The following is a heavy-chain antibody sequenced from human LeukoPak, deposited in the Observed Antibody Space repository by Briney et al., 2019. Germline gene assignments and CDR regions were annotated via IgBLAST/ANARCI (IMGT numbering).Heavy chain of an antibody. CDR1: GFTFSSYW. CDR2: IKQDGSEK. CDR3: ARVVGGVIGDFDY. J-gene: IGHJ4*02. D-gene: IGHD3-16*02. V-gene: IGHV3-7*01. Sequence: GGSLRLSCAASGFTFSSYWMSWVRQAPGKGLEWVANIKQDGSEKYYVDSVKGRFTISRDNAKNSLYLQMNSLRAEDTAVYYCARVVGGVIGDFDYWGQGTLVTVSS.